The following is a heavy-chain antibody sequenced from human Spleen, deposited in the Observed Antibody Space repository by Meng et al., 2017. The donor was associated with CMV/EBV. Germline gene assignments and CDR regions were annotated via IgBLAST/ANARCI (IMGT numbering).Heavy chain of an antibody. Sequence: GESLKISCAASGFTFDDYAMHWVRQAPEKGLEWVSAVTGSGGSTYYADSVKGRFTISRDNAKHTLYLQMNSLRAEDTAVYYCAKAYSSSWYREYYDYWGQGTLVTVSS. D-gene: IGHD6-13*01. V-gene: IGHV3-23*01. CDR1: GFTFDDYA. J-gene: IGHJ4*02. CDR2: VTGSGGST. CDR3: AKAYSSSWYREYYDY.